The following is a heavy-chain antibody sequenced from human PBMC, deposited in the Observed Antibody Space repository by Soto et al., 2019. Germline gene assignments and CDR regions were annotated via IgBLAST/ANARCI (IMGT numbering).Heavy chain of an antibody. D-gene: IGHD5-12*01. V-gene: IGHV1-69*02. CDR2: IIPILGIA. J-gene: IGHJ4*02. Sequence: QVQLVQSGAEVKKPGSSVKVSCKASGGTFSSYTISWVRQAPGQGLEWMGRIIPILGIANYAQKFQGRVTITADKSTNTEYMELSSLRSEDTAVYYCASGYRGYDPRDHWGQGTLVSVSS. CDR1: GGTFSSYT. CDR3: ASGYRGYDPRDH.